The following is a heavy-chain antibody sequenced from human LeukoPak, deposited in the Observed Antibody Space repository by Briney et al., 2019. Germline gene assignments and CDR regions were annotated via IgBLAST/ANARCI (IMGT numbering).Heavy chain of an antibody. Sequence: GASVKVSCKASGYTFTSYGISWVRQAPGQGLEWMGWISAYNGNTNYAQKLQGRVTMTTDTSTSTAYMELRSLRSDDTAAYYCARTYYYDSSPSPFDYWGQGTLVTVSS. CDR1: GYTFTSYG. CDR3: ARTYYYDSSPSPFDY. D-gene: IGHD3-22*01. CDR2: ISAYNGNT. V-gene: IGHV1-18*01. J-gene: IGHJ4*02.